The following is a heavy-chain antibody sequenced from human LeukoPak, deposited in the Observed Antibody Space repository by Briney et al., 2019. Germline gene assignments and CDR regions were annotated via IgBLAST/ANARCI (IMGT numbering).Heavy chain of an antibody. CDR1: GFMFDDYV. V-gene: IGHV3-9*01. J-gene: IGHJ4*02. Sequence: GGSLRLSCAASGFMFDDYVMHWVRQAPGKGLEWVSGISWNSGSIDYADSVKGRFTISRDNAKNSLYLQMNSLRAEDTALYYCAKGDGFGVVPYFDHWGQGTLVTVSS. CDR3: AKGDGFGVVPYFDH. D-gene: IGHD3-3*01. CDR2: ISWNSGSI.